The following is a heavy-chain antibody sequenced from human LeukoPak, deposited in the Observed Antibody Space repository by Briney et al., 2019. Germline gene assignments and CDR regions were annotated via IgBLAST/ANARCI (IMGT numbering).Heavy chain of an antibody. D-gene: IGHD2-2*01. CDR2: INHSGST. J-gene: IGHJ3*02. CDR3: ARRSGRKGYCSSTSCLGRAFDI. V-gene: IGHV4-34*01. Sequence: SETLSLTCAVYGGSFSGYYWSWIRQPPGKGLEWIGEINHSGSTNYNPSLKSRATISVDTSKNQFSLKLSSVTAADTAVYYCARRSGRKGYCSSTSCLGRAFDIWGQGTMVTVSS. CDR1: GGSFSGYY.